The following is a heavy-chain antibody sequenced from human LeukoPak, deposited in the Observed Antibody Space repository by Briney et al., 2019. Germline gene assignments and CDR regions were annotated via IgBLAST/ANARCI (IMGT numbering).Heavy chain of an antibody. CDR2: ISGSGGST. D-gene: IGHD3-10*01. CDR1: GFTVSTSY. J-gene: IGHJ4*02. V-gene: IGHV3-23*01. CDR3: AKDKNFVLLWFGEPFDY. Sequence: PGGSLRLSCAASGFTVSTSYMSWVRQAPGKGLEWVSAISGSGGSTYYADSVKGRFTISRDNSKNTLYLQMNSLRAEDTAVYYCAKDKNFVLLWFGEPFDYWGQGTLVTVSS.